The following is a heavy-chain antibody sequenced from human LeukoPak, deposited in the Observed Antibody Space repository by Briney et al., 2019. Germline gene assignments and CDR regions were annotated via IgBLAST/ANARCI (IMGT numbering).Heavy chain of an antibody. CDR1: GGSISSSGYS. Sequence: SETLSLTCAVSGGSISSSGYSWSWIRQPPGKGLEWIGYIYHSGSTYYNPSLKSRVTISVDRSKNQFSLKLSSVTAADTAVYYCARGEGRGSGSYYPYYFDYWGQGTLVTVSS. V-gene: IGHV4-30-2*01. CDR2: IYHSGST. D-gene: IGHD3-10*01. J-gene: IGHJ4*02. CDR3: ARGEGRGSGSYYPYYFDY.